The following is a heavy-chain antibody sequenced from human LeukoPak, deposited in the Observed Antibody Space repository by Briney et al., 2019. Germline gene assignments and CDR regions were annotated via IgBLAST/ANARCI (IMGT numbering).Heavy chain of an antibody. D-gene: IGHD2-2*01. V-gene: IGHV3-33*01. J-gene: IGHJ2*01. Sequence: PGGSLRLSCAASGFTFSSYGMHWVRQAPGKGLEWVAVIWYDGSNKYYADSVKGRFTISRDNSKNTLYLQMNSLRAEDTAVYYCARDKYGQYWYFDLWGRGTLVTVSS. CDR3: ARDKYGQYWYFDL. CDR2: IWYDGSNK. CDR1: GFTFSSYG.